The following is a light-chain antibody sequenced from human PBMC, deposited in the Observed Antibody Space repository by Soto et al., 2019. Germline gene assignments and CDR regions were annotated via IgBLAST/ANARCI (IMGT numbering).Light chain of an antibody. CDR2: EVS. J-gene: IGLJ3*02. Sequence: QSALTQPASVSGSPGQSITISCTGTSSDVGSYNLVSWYQQHPGKAPKLMIYEVSKRPSGVSNRFSGSKSGNTASLTISGLQAEDEADYYCCSYAASSFWVFGGGTKVTVL. CDR3: CSYAASSFWV. V-gene: IGLV2-23*02. CDR1: SSDVGSYNL.